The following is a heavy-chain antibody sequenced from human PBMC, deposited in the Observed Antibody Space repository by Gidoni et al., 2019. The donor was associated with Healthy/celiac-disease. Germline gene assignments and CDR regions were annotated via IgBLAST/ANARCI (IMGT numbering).Heavy chain of an antibody. V-gene: IGHV3-11*05. J-gene: IGHJ6*02. CDR2: ISSSSSYT. CDR3: ARVDRDYGDSNYYYYYGMDV. Sequence: QVQLVESGGGLVKPGGSLRLSCAASGFTFSDYYMRWIRQAPGKGLEWVSYISSSSSYTNYADSVKGRFTISRDNAKNSLYLQMNSLRAEDTAVYYCARVDRDYGDSNYYYYYGMDVWGQGTTVTVSS. D-gene: IGHD4-17*01. CDR1: GFTFSDYY.